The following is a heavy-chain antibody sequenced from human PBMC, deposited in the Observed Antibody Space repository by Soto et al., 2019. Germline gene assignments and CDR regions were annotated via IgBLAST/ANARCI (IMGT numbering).Heavy chain of an antibody. J-gene: IGHJ4*02. Sequence: EVQLVQSGAEVKKPGESLRISCKGSGYSFTNHWISWVRQMPGKGLEWMGRIDPSDSYTNYSPSFQGHVTISADKSISTAYLEWSSLKALDTAMYYCARHVGHDYYDCSGYRWGQGTLVTVSS. CDR3: ARHVGHDYYDCSGYR. CDR1: GYSFTNHW. CDR2: IDPSDSYT. V-gene: IGHV5-10-1*03. D-gene: IGHD3-22*01.